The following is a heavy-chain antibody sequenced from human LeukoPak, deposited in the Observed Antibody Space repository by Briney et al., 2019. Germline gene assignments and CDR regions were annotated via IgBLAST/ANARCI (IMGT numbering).Heavy chain of an antibody. Sequence: GRSLRLSCAASGFTFDDYTMHWVRQAPGKGLEWVSLFSWDGGSTYYADSVKGRFTISRDNSKNSLYLQMNSLRTEDTALYYCAKDLRRGYSYGFFDYWGQGTLVTVSS. J-gene: IGHJ4*02. CDR1: GFTFDDYT. V-gene: IGHV3-43*01. CDR2: FSWDGGST. D-gene: IGHD5-18*01. CDR3: AKDLRRGYSYGFFDY.